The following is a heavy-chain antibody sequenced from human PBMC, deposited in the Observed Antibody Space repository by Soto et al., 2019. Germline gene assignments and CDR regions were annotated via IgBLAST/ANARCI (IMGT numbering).Heavy chain of an antibody. D-gene: IGHD3-9*01. J-gene: IGHJ3*01. CDR3: ARVVLTITRGAFDA. Sequence: QVQLQESGPGLVKPSGTLSLTCAVSGGSISSSPWWTWVRQSPGKGLEYIGEISHSGTSTSNPSLKSRVTLSVDKSKNRFSLTLTSVTAADTAVYYCARVVLTITRGAFDAWGQGTLVIVSS. CDR2: ISHSGTS. CDR1: GGSISSSPW. V-gene: IGHV4-4*02.